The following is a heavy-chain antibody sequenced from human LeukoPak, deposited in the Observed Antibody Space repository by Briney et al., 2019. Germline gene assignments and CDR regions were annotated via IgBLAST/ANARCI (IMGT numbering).Heavy chain of an antibody. Sequence: GASVKVACKASGYTFTSYGISWVRQAPGQGLEWMGWISAYNGNTNYAQKLQGRVTMTTDTSTSTAYMELRSLRSDDTAVYYCARVSSWSGKGHYDSSGYLVEVNWFDPWGQGTLVTVSS. CDR3: ARVSSWSGKGHYDSSGYLVEVNWFDP. J-gene: IGHJ5*02. CDR2: ISAYNGNT. V-gene: IGHV1-18*01. D-gene: IGHD3-22*01. CDR1: GYTFTSYG.